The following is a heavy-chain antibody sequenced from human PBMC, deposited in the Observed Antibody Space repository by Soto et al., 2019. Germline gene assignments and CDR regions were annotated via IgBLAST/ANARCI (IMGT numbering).Heavy chain of an antibody. CDR1: GFTFSSYA. V-gene: IGHV3-23*01. Sequence: EVQLLESGGGLVQPGGSLRLSCAASGFTFSSYAMSWVRQAPGKGLEWVSAISGRGGGTYYADSGKGRFSISRDNSKNTLYLQMNSLRAEDTAVYYCAKGGQQQLVRSYFDYWGQGTLVTVSS. CDR3: AKGGQQQLVRSYFDY. D-gene: IGHD6-13*01. CDR2: ISGRGGGT. J-gene: IGHJ4*02.